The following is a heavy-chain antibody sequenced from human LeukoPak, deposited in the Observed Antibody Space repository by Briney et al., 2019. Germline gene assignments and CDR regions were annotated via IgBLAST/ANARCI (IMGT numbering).Heavy chain of an antibody. J-gene: IGHJ6*03. Sequence: SVKVSCKASGGTFSCYAISLVRQAPGPGLEWMGGTIPIFGTANYAQKFQGRVTITAEESTSTAYMELSSLRSEDTAVYYCASRELVVPAAIRSDYYYYYYMDVWGKGTPVTVSS. CDR1: GGTFSCYA. CDR3: ASRELVVPAAIRSDYYYYYYMDV. V-gene: IGHV1-69*13. CDR2: TIPIFGTA. D-gene: IGHD2-2*02.